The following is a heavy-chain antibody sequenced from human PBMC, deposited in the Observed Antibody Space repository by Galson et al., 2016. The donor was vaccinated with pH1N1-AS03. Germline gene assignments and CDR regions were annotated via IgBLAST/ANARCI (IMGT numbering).Heavy chain of an antibody. J-gene: IGHJ5*02. Sequence: SVKVSCKASGYTFRTYGISWVRQAPGQGLEWMAWITPYNDNTNYGQKFEDRITLTTDTATTTVYMELRNLRSDDTALYFCARDVGESGWLEPWGQGTLVTVSS. V-gene: IGHV1-18*01. CDR2: ITPYNDNT. CDR1: GYTFRTYG. CDR3: ARDVGESGWLEP.